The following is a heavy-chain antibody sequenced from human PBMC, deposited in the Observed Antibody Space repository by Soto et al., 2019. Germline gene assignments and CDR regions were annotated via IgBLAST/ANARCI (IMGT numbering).Heavy chain of an antibody. J-gene: IGHJ4*02. CDR2: TYYRSKWYN. CDR1: GDSVSSNSAA. Sequence: KQSQTLSLTCAISGDSVSSNSAAWNWIRQSPSRGLEWLGRTYYRSKWYNDYAVSVKSRITINPDTSKNQFSLQLNSVTPEDTAVYYCARDTGTTSWGWSYFDYWGQGTLVTVSS. CDR3: ARDTGTTSWGWSYFDY. V-gene: IGHV6-1*01. D-gene: IGHD1-7*01.